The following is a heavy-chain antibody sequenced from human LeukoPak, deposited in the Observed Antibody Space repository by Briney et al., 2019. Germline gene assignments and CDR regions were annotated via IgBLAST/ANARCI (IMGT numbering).Heavy chain of an antibody. D-gene: IGHD2-21*01. CDR2: IYYSGST. CDR1: GGSISSSSYY. J-gene: IGHJ6*02. V-gene: IGHV4-39*01. CDR3: ARHAVSDDGYGMDV. Sequence: SETLSLTCTVSGGSISSSSYYWGWLRQPPGKGLEWIRSIYYSGSTYYNPSLESRVTISVDTSKTRSSLKLSSVTAADTAVYYCARHAVSDDGYGMDVWGQGTTVTVSS.